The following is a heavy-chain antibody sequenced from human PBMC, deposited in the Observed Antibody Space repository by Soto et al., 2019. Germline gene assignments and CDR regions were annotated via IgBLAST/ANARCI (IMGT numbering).Heavy chain of an antibody. CDR2: INPSGGTT. D-gene: IGHD3-22*01. CDR3: ASYYDSSASDDWYFDL. CDR1: GYSFTSYY. Sequence: QVQLVQSGAEVKKPGASVKISCKASGYSFTSYYMHWVRQAPGQGLEWMGIINPSGGTTRYAQKFPGRGTMTRDTCTRTVYMELSSLGSEDTAVYYCASYYDSSASDDWYFDLWGRGTLVTVSS. J-gene: IGHJ2*01. V-gene: IGHV1-46*01.